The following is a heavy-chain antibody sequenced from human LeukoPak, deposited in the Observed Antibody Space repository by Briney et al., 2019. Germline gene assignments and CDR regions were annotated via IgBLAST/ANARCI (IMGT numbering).Heavy chain of an antibody. CDR3: ARAYATWLYEVNGAFDI. Sequence: PGRSLRLSCAASGFTFSSYAMHWVRQAPGKGLEWVAVISYDGSNKYYADSVKGRFTISRDNSKNTLYPQMNSLRAEDTAVYYCARAYATWLYEVNGAFDIWGQGTMVTVSS. CDR2: ISYDGSNK. CDR1: GFTFSSYA. J-gene: IGHJ3*02. V-gene: IGHV3-30-3*01. D-gene: IGHD2-8*01.